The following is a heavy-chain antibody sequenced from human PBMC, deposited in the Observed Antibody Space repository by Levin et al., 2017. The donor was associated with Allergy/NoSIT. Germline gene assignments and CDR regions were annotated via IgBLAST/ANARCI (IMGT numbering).Heavy chain of an antibody. Sequence: GESLKISCAASGFTFSTYAMSWVRQAPGKGLGWVSAISGSGGRTYYADSVKGRFTISRDNSSNSLYLQMNSLRAEDTALYYWAKDWGGAGTHAGEFDSWGQGTLVTVSS. D-gene: IGHD1-1*01. CDR2: ISGSGGRT. J-gene: IGHJ5*01. V-gene: IGHV3-23*01. CDR3: AKDWGGAGTHAGEFDS. CDR1: GFTFSTYA.